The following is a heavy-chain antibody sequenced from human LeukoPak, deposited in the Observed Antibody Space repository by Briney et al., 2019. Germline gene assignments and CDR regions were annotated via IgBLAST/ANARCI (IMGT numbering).Heavy chain of an antibody. Sequence: GGSLRLSCAVSVFTFSSSGMHWVRQAPGRGLEWVAFIRTDENHKDYADSVKGRFTISRDNSKNTLYLQVNSLRPEDTALYYCAKDNDYAIWGKGTLVTVSS. D-gene: IGHD5-12*01. CDR1: VFTFSSSG. V-gene: IGHV3-30*02. J-gene: IGHJ3*02. CDR3: AKDNDYAI. CDR2: IRTDENHK.